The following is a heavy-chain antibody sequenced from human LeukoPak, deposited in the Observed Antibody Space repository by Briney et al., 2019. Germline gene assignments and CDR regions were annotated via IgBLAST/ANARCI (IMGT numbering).Heavy chain of an antibody. CDR2: IYTSGST. J-gene: IGHJ6*03. D-gene: IGHD2-2*01. Sequence: PSETLSLTCTVSGGSISSYYWSWIRQPPGKGLEWVGRIYTSGSTNYNPSLKSRVTISVDTSKNQFSLKLSSVTAADTAVYYCAREGSSTSRSLYYYYMDVWGKGTTVTVSS. CDR1: GGSISSYY. V-gene: IGHV4-4*08. CDR3: AREGSSTSRSLYYYYMDV.